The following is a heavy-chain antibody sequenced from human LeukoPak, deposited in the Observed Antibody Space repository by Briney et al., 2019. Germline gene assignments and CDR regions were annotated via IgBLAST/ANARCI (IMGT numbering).Heavy chain of an antibody. CDR3: ARDNMAYCGGDCYYRWSDP. Sequence: SETLSLTCTVSGGSISSGGYSWSWIRQHPGKGLEWIGYIYYSGSTYYNPSLKSRVTISVDTSKNQFSLKLSSVTAADTAVYYCARDNMAYCGGDCYYRWSDPWGQGTLVTVSS. D-gene: IGHD2-21*02. V-gene: IGHV4-31*03. CDR2: IYYSGST. CDR1: GGSISSGGYS. J-gene: IGHJ5*02.